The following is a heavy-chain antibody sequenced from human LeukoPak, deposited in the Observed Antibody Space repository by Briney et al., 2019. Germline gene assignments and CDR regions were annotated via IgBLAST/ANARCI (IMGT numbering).Heavy chain of an antibody. V-gene: IGHV3-74*01. D-gene: IGHD3-16*01. CDR3: ARDLNDYVWGSYYLDY. Sequence: GGSLRLSCVASGFTFSSYWMHWVRQDPRKGLVWVSRINGDGRNINYADSVRGRFTISRDNSKNTLYLQMNSLRAEDTAVYYCARDLNDYVWGSYYLDYWGQGTLVTVSS. CDR2: INGDGRNI. J-gene: IGHJ4*02. CDR1: GFTFSSYW.